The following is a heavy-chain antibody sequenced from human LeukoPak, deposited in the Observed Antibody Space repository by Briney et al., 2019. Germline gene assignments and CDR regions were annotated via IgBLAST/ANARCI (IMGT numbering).Heavy chain of an antibody. V-gene: IGHV3-30-3*01. CDR3: ARNGKSVWLKEYYYYGMDV. CDR2: ISYDGSNK. J-gene: IGHJ6*02. Sequence: GGSLRLSCAASGFTFSSYAMHWVRQAPGKGLGWVAVISYDGSNKYYADSVKGRFTISRDNSKNTLYLQMNSLRAEDTAVYYCARNGKSVWLKEYYYYGMDVWGQGTTVTVSS. D-gene: IGHD5-12*01. CDR1: GFTFSSYA.